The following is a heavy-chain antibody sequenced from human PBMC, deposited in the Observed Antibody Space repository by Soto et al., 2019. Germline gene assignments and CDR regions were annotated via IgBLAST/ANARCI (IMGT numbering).Heavy chain of an antibody. Sequence: PSETLSRTCTVSGDSMNNYYWSWIRQTPGKGLEWIGYIFPTGATEYTPSLKSRITMSVDTSKSQFSLKVTTVTAADTAVYYCARQPVAPGLRYFDSWGQGTLVTVSS. CDR2: IFPTGAT. J-gene: IGHJ4*02. CDR1: GDSMNNYY. V-gene: IGHV4-4*08. D-gene: IGHD5-12*01. CDR3: ARQPVAPGLRYFDS.